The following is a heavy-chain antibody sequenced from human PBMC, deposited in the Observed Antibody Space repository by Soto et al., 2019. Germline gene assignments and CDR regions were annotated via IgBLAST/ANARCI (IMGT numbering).Heavy chain of an antibody. CDR2: IYWNDDK. D-gene: IGHD2-15*01. CDR1: GFSLSTSGVG. V-gene: IGHV2-5*01. Sequence: SGPTLVNPTQTLTLTCTFSGFSLSTSGVGVGWIRQPPGKALEWLALIYWNDDKRYSPSLKSRLTITKDTSKNQVVLTMTNMDPVDTATYYCAHKVMEKYCSGGSCYSDWFDPWGQGTLVTVSS. J-gene: IGHJ5*02. CDR3: AHKVMEKYCSGGSCYSDWFDP.